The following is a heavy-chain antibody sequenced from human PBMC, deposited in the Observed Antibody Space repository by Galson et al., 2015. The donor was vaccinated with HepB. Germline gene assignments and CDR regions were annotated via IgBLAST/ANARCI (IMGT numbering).Heavy chain of an antibody. J-gene: IGHJ5*02. CDR3: ARSYDSSVRRLAFDP. D-gene: IGHD3-22*01. V-gene: IGHV1-18*01. CDR2: ISGHNGKT. CDR1: GYTFDSYG. Sequence: SVKVSCKASGYTFDSYGITWVRQAPGQGLEWLGWISGHNGKTNYAQKFQGRVTLTSDTSTSTSYMDLRSLRYDDTAVYYCARSYDSSVRRLAFDPWGQGTLVTVSS.